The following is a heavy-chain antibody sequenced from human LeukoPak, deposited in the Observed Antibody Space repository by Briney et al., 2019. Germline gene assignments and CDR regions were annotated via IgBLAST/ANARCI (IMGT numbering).Heavy chain of an antibody. CDR2: ISSSSSYI. V-gene: IGHV3-21*04. Sequence: GGSLRLSCAASGFTFSSYSMNWVRQAPGKGLEWVSSISSSSSYIYYADSVKGRFTISRDNSKNTLYLQVNSLRAEDTAIYYCAKDQIGYNKPIDYWGQGTLVTVSS. J-gene: IGHJ4*02. CDR3: AKDQIGYNKPIDY. D-gene: IGHD5-24*01. CDR1: GFTFSSYS.